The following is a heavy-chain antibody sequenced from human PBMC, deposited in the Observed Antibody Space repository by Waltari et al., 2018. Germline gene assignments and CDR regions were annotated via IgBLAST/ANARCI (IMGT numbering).Heavy chain of an antibody. D-gene: IGHD1-26*01. CDR3: ARVGLEHYYYGMDV. CDR2: INPIFGTA. V-gene: IGHV1-69*01. Sequence: QVQLVQSGAEVKKPGSSVKVSCKASGGTFRSYAISCVRQAPGQGLEWMGGINPIFGTANYAQKFQGRVTITADESTSTAYMELSSLRSEDTAVYYCARVGLEHYYYGMDVWGQGTTVTVSS. CDR1: GGTFRSYA. J-gene: IGHJ6*02.